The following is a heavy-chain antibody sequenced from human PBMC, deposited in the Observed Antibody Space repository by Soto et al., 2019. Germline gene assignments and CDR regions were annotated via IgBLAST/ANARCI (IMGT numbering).Heavy chain of an antibody. J-gene: IGHJ6*02. CDR3: ATAERGYSYGYDYYYGMDV. D-gene: IGHD5-18*01. V-gene: IGHV1-18*01. Sequence: GASVKVSCKASGYTFTSYGISWVRQAPGQGLEWMGWISAYNGNTNYAQKLQGRVTMTTDTSTSTAYMELRSLRSDDAAVYYCATAERGYSYGYDYYYGMDVWGQGTTVTVSS. CDR1: GYTFTSYG. CDR2: ISAYNGNT.